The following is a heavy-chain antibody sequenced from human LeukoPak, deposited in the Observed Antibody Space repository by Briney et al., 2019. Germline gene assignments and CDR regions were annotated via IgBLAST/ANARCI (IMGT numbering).Heavy chain of an antibody. Sequence: ASVKVSCKASGYTFTSYAMHWVRQAPGQRLEWMGWINAGNGNIKYSQKFQGRVTITRDTSASTAYMELSSLRSEDTAVYYCARGGITIFGVVIIRDYYGMDVWGQGTTVTVSS. J-gene: IGHJ6*02. CDR2: INAGNGNI. CDR3: ARGGITIFGVVIIRDYYGMDV. V-gene: IGHV1-3*01. CDR1: GYTFTSYA. D-gene: IGHD3-3*01.